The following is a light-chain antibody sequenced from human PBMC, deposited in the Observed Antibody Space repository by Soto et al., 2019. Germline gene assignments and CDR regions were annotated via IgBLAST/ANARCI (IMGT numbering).Light chain of an antibody. CDR2: TGS. Sequence: DIRMTHAPASGSASVGDRVTITCLASQAIDSWLAWYQQKPGEAPKLLIFTGSLLHSGVPPRFSGSGSGTDFTLTISSLQPEDFATYYCQQTLSFPPTFGQGTKVDIK. CDR3: QQTLSFPPT. CDR1: QAIDSW. J-gene: IGKJ1*01. V-gene: IGKV1-12*01.